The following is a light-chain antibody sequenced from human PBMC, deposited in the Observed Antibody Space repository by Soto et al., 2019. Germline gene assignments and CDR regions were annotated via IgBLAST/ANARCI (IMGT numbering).Light chain of an antibody. J-gene: IGKJ4*01. CDR1: QDISNY. V-gene: IGKV1-27*01. CDR2: AAS. Sequence: DIQMTQSPSSLSASVGDRVTITCRASQDISNYLAWYQQKPVKVPKFLIYAASALQPGVPSRFSGSGSGTDFTLTISSLQPEDVATYYCQNYNSVPLTFGGGTKVEI. CDR3: QNYNSVPLT.